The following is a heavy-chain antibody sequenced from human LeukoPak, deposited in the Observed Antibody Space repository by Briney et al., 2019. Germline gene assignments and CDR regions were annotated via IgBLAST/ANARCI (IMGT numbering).Heavy chain of an antibody. J-gene: IGHJ4*02. CDR1: GFTFSTFS. V-gene: IGHV3-48*01. D-gene: IGHD3-22*01. CDR2: ISSSDSTI. CDR3: AVDYYDTSGYSRGF. Sequence: GGSLRLSCAASGFTFSTFSMNWVRQAPGKGLEWVSYISSSDSTIYYADSVKGRFTISRDNAKNSLYLQMNSLRAEDTAVYYCAVDYYDTSGYSRGFWGQGTLVTVSS.